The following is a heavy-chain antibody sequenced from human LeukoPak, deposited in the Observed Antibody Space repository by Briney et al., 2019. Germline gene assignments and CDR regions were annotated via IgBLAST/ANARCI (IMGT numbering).Heavy chain of an antibody. J-gene: IGHJ6*02. CDR2: ISSSGSTI. Sequence: TGGSLRLSCAASGFTFSDYYMSWIRQAPGKGLEWVSYISSSGSTIYYADSVKGRFTISRDNAKNSLHLQMNSLRAEDTAVYYCARNYDFWSGSYYYYYYGMDVWGQGTTVTVSS. D-gene: IGHD3-3*01. V-gene: IGHV3-11*01. CDR1: GFTFSDYY. CDR3: ARNYDFWSGSYYYYYYGMDV.